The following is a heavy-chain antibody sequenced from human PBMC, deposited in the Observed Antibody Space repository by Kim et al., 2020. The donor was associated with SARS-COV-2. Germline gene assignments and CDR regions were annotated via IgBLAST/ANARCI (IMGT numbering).Heavy chain of an antibody. J-gene: IGHJ6*02. CDR2: IYSSGSISSSGST. V-gene: IGHV4-59*13. D-gene: IGHD3-10*01. CDR1: GGSNSSYY. CDR3: AGYYGSGNYHPYYYYGRDV. Sequence: SETLSLTCTVSGGSNSSYYWSWIRQPPGGGLEWIGYIYSSGSISSSGSTYYNPSLKSRVTISVDTSKNQFSLEVTSVTAADTAVYFCAGYYGSGNYHPYYYYGRDVWGRGTTVTVSS.